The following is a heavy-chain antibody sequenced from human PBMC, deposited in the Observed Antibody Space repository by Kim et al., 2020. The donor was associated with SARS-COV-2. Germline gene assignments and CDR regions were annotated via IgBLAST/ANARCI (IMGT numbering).Heavy chain of an antibody. Sequence: ASVKVSCKASGYTFTSYGISWVRQAPGQGLEWMGWISAYNGNTNYAQKLQGRVTMTTDTSTSTAYMELRSLRSDDTAVYYCARDQGSYGPFSFDIWGQGTMVTVSS. J-gene: IGHJ3*02. CDR1: GYTFTSYG. D-gene: IGHD5-18*01. CDR2: ISAYNGNT. CDR3: ARDQGSYGPFSFDI. V-gene: IGHV1-18*04.